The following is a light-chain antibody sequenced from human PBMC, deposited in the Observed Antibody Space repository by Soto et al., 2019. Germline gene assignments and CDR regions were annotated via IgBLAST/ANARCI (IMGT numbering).Light chain of an antibody. CDR1: RDIRRD. Sequence: DPQMTQSPSSLFASVGDGVTISCRASRDIRRDLGGYQQKLGKAPQLLIFAVSSLQSGGPSRFSGSGSGTEFTLTISSLQPEDIAVYYCLQHNSFPLTFGGGTKVEMK. CDR3: LQHNSFPLT. CDR2: AVS. J-gene: IGKJ4*01. V-gene: IGKV1-17*01.